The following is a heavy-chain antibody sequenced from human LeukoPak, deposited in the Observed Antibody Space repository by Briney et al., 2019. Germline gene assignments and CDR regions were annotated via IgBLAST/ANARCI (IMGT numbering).Heavy chain of an antibody. V-gene: IGHV3-23*01. CDR1: GFTFSSYA. J-gene: IGHJ1*01. Sequence: PGGSLRLSCAASGFTFSSYAMSWVRQAPGKGLEWVSAISGSGGSTYYADSVKGRFTISRDNSKNTLYLQMNSLRAEDTAVYYCARDRGDCSGGSCYSEYFQHWGQGTLVTVSS. CDR2: ISGSGGST. D-gene: IGHD2-15*01. CDR3: ARDRGDCSGGSCYSEYFQH.